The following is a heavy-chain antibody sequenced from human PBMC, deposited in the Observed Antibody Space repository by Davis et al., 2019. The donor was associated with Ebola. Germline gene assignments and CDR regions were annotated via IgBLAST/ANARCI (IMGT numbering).Heavy chain of an antibody. J-gene: IGHJ5*02. D-gene: IGHD3-16*01. CDR1: AGSFTSTSFY. V-gene: IGHV4-39*01. CDR2: ISFRANI. Sequence: SETLSLTCSVSAGSFTSTSFYWGWLRLPPGKGLAWIGSISFRANIDYNPTLKSRVTISADTSKSQFSLTLTSLTAADTAVYYCARLWGEGGHLDHWGQGLLVTVSS. CDR3: ARLWGEGGHLDH.